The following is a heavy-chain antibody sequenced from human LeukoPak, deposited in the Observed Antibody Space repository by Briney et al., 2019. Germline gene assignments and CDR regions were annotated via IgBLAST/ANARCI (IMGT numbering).Heavy chain of an antibody. CDR3: ARVRAYYDILKAFDP. Sequence: GASVKVSCKASGYTFTGYYMHWVRQAPGQGLEWMGWINPNSGGTNYAQKFQGRVTMTRDTSISTAYMELSRLRSDDTAVYYCARVRAYYDILKAFDPWGQGTLVTVSS. CDR1: GYTFTGYY. V-gene: IGHV1-2*02. J-gene: IGHJ5*02. D-gene: IGHD3-9*01. CDR2: INPNSGGT.